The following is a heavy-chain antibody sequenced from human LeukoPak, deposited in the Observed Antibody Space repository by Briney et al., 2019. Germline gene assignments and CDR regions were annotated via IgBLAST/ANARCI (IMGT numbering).Heavy chain of an antibody. CDR2: TSYDGSNE. D-gene: IGHD4-11*01. J-gene: IGHJ4*02. Sequence: PGRSLRLSCAASGFGFSGYAMHWVRQAPGKGLEWVALTSYDGSNEYYADSVKGRFTISRDHSNIALYLQMNSLRPEDTAVYYCARVGLGYSNSNGFDYWGQGTLVTVSS. CDR1: GFGFSGYA. V-gene: IGHV3-30*04. CDR3: ARVGLGYSNSNGFDY.